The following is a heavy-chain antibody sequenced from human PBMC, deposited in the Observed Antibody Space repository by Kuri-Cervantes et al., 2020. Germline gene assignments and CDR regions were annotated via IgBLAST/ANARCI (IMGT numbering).Heavy chain of an antibody. CDR2: ISAYNGNT. CDR1: GYTFTSYG. Sequence: ASVKVSCKASGYTFTSYGISWVRQAPGQGLEWMGWISAYNGNTNYAQKLQGRVTMNTDTSTSTAYMELRSLRSDDTAVYYCARVNNWNYYNWYFDLWGRGTLVTVSS. J-gene: IGHJ2*01. V-gene: IGHV1-18*01. D-gene: IGHD1-7*01. CDR3: ARVNNWNYYNWYFDL.